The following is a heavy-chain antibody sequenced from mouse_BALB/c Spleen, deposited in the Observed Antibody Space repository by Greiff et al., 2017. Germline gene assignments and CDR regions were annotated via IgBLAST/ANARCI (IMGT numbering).Heavy chain of an antibody. CDR1: GFTFSSYT. CDR2: ISNGGGST. V-gene: IGHV5-12-2*01. D-gene: IGHD1-1*01. J-gene: IGHJ4*01. Sequence: EVQVVESGGGLVQPGGSLKLSCAASGFTFSSYTMSWVRQTPEKRLEWVAYISNGGGSTYYPDTVKVRFTISRDNAKNTLYLQMSSLKSEDTAMYYCARRGTVVATNAMDYWGQGTSVTVSS. CDR3: ARRGTVVATNAMDY.